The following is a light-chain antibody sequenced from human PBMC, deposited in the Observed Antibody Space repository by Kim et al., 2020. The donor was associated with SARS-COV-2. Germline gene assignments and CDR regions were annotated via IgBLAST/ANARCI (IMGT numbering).Light chain of an antibody. CDR3: QQYEGPYSYT. Sequence: SPGERAALSCRASQSVRITYLAWYQQKPGQAPRLLIYSTSMRATGIPDRFSGGGSGTDFTLTISRLEPEDSAVYYCQQYEGPYSYTFGQGTKLEIK. J-gene: IGKJ2*01. V-gene: IGKV3-20*01. CDR2: STS. CDR1: QSVRITY.